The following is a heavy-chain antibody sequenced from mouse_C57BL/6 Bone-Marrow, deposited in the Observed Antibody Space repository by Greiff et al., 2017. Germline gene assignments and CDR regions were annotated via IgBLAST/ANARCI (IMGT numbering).Heavy chain of an antibody. Sequence: VQLQQSGPELVKPGASVKISCKASGYTFTDYYMNWVKQSHGKSLEWIGDINPNNGGTSYNQKFKGKATLTVDKSSSTAYMELRSLTSEDSAVYYCSSYPVWRWGQGTLVTVSA. CDR1: GYTFTDYY. CDR2: INPNNGGT. CDR3: SSYPVWR. J-gene: IGHJ3*02. V-gene: IGHV1-26*01. D-gene: IGHD2-10*01.